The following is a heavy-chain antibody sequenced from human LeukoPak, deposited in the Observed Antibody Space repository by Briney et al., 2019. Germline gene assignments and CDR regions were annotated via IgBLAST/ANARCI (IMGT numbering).Heavy chain of an antibody. V-gene: IGHV4-61*02. CDR3: ASCPYSYGYPSYYYYYMDV. Sequence: PSETLSLTCTVSGGSISSGSYYWSWIRQPAGKGLEWIGRIYTSGSTNYNPSLKSRVTISVDTSKNQFSLKLSSVTAADTAVYYCASCPYSYGYPSYYYYYMDVWGKGTTVTVSS. J-gene: IGHJ6*03. D-gene: IGHD5-18*01. CDR1: GGSISSGSYY. CDR2: IYTSGST.